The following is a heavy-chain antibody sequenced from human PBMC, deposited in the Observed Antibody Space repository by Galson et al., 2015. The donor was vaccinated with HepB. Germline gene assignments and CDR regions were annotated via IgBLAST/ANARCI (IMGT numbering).Heavy chain of an antibody. CDR3: TTDAGYSSGWYVVAFDI. CDR1: GFTFSNAW. D-gene: IGHD6-19*01. CDR2: IKSKTDGGTT. Sequence: SLRLSCAASGFTFSNAWMNWVRQAPGKGLEWVGRIKSKTDGGTTDYAAPVKGRFTISRDDSKNTLYLQMNSLKAEDTAVYYCTTDAGYSSGWYVVAFDIWGQGTMVTVSS. V-gene: IGHV3-15*07. J-gene: IGHJ3*02.